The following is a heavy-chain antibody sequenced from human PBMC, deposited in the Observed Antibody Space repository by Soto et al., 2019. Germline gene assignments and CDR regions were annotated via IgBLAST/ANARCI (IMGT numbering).Heavy chain of an antibody. CDR3: ARDKTLRYFDWLSPGDAFDI. Sequence: GGSLRLSCAVSGFTFRSYAMSWVRQAPGKGLEWVSAISDDGDDTYYADSVKGRFTISRDNAKNSLYLQMNSLRAEDTAVYYCARDKTLRYFDWLSPGDAFDIWGQGTMVTVSS. CDR2: ISDDGDDT. D-gene: IGHD3-9*01. J-gene: IGHJ3*02. CDR1: GFTFRSYA. V-gene: IGHV3-21*01.